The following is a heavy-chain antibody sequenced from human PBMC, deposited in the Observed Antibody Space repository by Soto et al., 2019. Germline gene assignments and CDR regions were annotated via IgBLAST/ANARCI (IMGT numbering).Heavy chain of an antibody. V-gene: IGHV4-30-4*01. CDR3: ARAPTTVTTFRDWYFDL. Sequence: QVQLQESGPGLVKPSQTLSLTCTVSGGSISSGDYYWSWIRQPPGKGLEWIGYIYYSGSTYYNPSLKSRVTTSVDTSKDQFSLKMSSVTAADTAVYYCARAPTTVTTFRDWYFDLWGRGTLVTVSS. CDR2: IYYSGST. J-gene: IGHJ2*01. CDR1: GGSISSGDYY. D-gene: IGHD4-17*01.